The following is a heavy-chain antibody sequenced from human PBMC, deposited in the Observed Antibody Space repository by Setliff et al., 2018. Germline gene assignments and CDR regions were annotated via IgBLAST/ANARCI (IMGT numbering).Heavy chain of an antibody. V-gene: IGHV5-51*01. CDR2: IYPGGSDI. Sequence: GESLKISCKGSGYTFTQKWIGWVRQMPGKGLEWMGVIYPGGSDIRYSPSFQGQVTISADKSINTAYLQWSSLKASDTATYYCARHIAGYADGHYTATYSYYYMDVWGQGTTVTVSS. J-gene: IGHJ6*03. CDR1: GYTFTQKW. D-gene: IGHD4-17*01. CDR3: ARHIAGYADGHYTATYSYYYMDV.